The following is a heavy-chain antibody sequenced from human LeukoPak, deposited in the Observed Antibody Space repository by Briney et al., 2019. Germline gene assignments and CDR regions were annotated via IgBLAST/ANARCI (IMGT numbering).Heavy chain of an antibody. J-gene: IGHJ4*02. CDR2: IYYSGST. CDR3: ARVPYSGSYYPDY. Sequence: PSETLSLTCTVSGGSISSYYWSWIRQPPGKGLEWIGYIYYSGSTNYNPSLKSRVTISVDTSKNQFSLKLSSVTAADTAVYYCARVPYSGSYYPDYWGQGTLVTVSS. CDR1: GGSISSYY. D-gene: IGHD1-26*01. V-gene: IGHV4-59*12.